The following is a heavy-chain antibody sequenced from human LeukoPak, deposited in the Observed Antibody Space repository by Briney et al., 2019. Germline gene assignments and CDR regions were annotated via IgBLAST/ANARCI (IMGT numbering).Heavy chain of an antibody. V-gene: IGHV3-21*01. CDR2: ISSSSSYI. CDR1: GFTFSGYS. Sequence: GGSLRLSCAASGFTFSGYSRNWVRQAPGKGLEWVSSISSSSSYIYYADSVKGRFTISRYNAKNSLYLQTNSLRAEDTAVYYRAREGDYGDYIQWFDPGGQGTLVTVSS. D-gene: IGHD4-17*01. CDR3: AREGDYGDYIQWFDP. J-gene: IGHJ5*02.